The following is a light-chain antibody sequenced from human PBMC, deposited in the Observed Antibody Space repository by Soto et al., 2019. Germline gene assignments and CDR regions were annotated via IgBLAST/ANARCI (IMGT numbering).Light chain of an antibody. CDR2: NVS. V-gene: IGLV2-14*03. CDR1: SSDVGGYNY. J-gene: IGLJ2*01. CDR3: NSYTASRTLV. Sequence: QSALTQPASVSGSLGHSITISCTGTSSDVGGYNYVSWYQHHPGKAPKLLIYNVSDRPSGVSNRFSGSKSGNTASLIISGLQAEDEADYYCNSYTASRTLVFGGGTKLTVL.